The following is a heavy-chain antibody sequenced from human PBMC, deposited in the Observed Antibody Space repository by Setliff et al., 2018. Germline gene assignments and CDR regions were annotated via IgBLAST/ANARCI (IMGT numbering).Heavy chain of an antibody. Sequence: PGGSLRLSCAASGFGFNYAWMSWVRQTPGKGLEWLGLIGRSDGGGRTHYAAPVEGRFTISRDDSTNTLYLQMDSLRTEDTAVYYCARAPGVEVAGYFDLWGQGTLVTVSS. CDR3: ARAPGVEVAGYFDL. D-gene: IGHD6-19*01. V-gene: IGHV3-15*04. CDR2: IGRSDGGGRT. J-gene: IGHJ4*02. CDR1: GFGFNYAW.